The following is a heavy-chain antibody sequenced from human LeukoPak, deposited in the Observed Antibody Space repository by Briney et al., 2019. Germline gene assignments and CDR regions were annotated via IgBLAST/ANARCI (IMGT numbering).Heavy chain of an antibody. CDR3: ARGSLRDITMTGGAFDY. J-gene: IGHJ4*02. V-gene: IGHV3-48*04. D-gene: IGHD3-22*01. CDR1: GFTFSSYS. Sequence: GGSLRLSCAASGFTFSSYSMNWVRQAPGKGLEWVSYISSSSSTIYYADSVKGRFTISRDNAKNSLYLQMNSLRAEDTAVYYCARGSLRDITMTGGAFDYWGQGTLVTVSS. CDR2: ISSSSSTI.